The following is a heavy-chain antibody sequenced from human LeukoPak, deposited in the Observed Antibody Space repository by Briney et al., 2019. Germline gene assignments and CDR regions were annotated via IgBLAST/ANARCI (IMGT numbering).Heavy chain of an antibody. J-gene: IGHJ4*02. V-gene: IGHV3-7*01. CDR3: ARHALSDILTGYSDY. D-gene: IGHD3-9*01. CDR2: IKQDRSEK. Sequence: GGSLRLSCAASGFTFSNYWMNWVRQAPGKGLEWVANIKQDRSEKYYVDSVKGRFTISRDNGKNSLYLQMNNLRAEDTAVYYCARHALSDILTGYSDYWGQGTLVTVSS. CDR1: GFTFSNYW.